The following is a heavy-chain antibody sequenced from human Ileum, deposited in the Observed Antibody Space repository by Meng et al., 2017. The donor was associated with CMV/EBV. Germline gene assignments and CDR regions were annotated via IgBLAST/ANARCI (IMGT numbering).Heavy chain of an antibody. J-gene: IGHJ6*02. CDR3: ARMHCSSTSCYKSYYYYGMDV. CDR1: GYTFTSYG. D-gene: IGHD2-2*02. V-gene: IGHV1-18*01. CDR2: ISAYNGIT. Sequence: ASVKVSCKASGYTFTSYGISWVRQAPGQGLEWMGWISAYNGITNYAQKLQGRVTMTTDTSTSTAYMELRSLRSDDTAVYYCARMHCSSTSCYKSYYYYGMDVWGQGTTVTVSS.